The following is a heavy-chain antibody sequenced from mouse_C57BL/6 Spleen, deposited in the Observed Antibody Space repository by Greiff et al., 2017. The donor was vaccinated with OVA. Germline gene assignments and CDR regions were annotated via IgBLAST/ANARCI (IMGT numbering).Heavy chain of an antibody. V-gene: IGHV1-52*01. Sequence: VQLQQPGAELVRPGSSVKLSCKASGYTFTSYWMHWVKQRPIQGLEWIGNIDPSDSETHYNQKFKDKATLTVDKSSSTAYMQLSSLTSEDSAVYYCARGYSPAWFAYWGQGTLVTVSA. D-gene: IGHD2-12*01. CDR3: ARGYSPAWFAY. CDR2: IDPSDSET. J-gene: IGHJ3*01. CDR1: GYTFTSYW.